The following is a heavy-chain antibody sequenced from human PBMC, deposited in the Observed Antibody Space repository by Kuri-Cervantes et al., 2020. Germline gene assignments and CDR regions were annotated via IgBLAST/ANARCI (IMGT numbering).Heavy chain of an antibody. Sequence: GGSLRLSCAASGFTVSSNYMSWVRQAPGKGLEWVSVIYSGGSTYYADSVKGRFTISRDNSKNTLYLQMNSLRAEGTAVYYCARVGSGNHLWNSGYDSYYYYGMDVWGQGTTVTVSS. CDR3: ARVGSGNHLWNSGYDSYYYYGMDV. V-gene: IGHV3-53*01. CDR1: GFTVSSNY. D-gene: IGHD5-12*01. J-gene: IGHJ6*02. CDR2: IYSGGST.